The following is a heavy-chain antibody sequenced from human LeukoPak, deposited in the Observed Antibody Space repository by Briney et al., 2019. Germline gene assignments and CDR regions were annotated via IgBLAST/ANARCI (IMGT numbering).Heavy chain of an antibody. Sequence: PGGSLRLSCAASGFTFSSYGMHWVRRAPGKGLEWVAVIWYDGSNKYYADSVKGRFTISRDNSKNTLYLQMNSLRAEDTAVYYCARPRAVAGPFDYWGQGTLVTVSS. D-gene: IGHD6-19*01. CDR2: IWYDGSNK. V-gene: IGHV3-33*01. CDR1: GFTFSSYG. J-gene: IGHJ4*02. CDR3: ARPRAVAGPFDY.